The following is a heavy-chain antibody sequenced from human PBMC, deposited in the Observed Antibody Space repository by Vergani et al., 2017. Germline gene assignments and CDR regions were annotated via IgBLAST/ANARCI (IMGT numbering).Heavy chain of an antibody. J-gene: IGHJ5*02. D-gene: IGHD2-21*02. Sequence: EVQLVESGGGLVKPGGSLRLSCAASGFTFSSYAMSWVRQAPGKGLEWVSAISGSGGSTYYADSVKGRFTIARDNSKNTLYLQMNSLRAEDTAVYYCAKDVGHIVVVTAIPRWFDPWGQGTLVTVSS. V-gene: IGHV3-23*04. CDR2: ISGSGGST. CDR1: GFTFSSYA. CDR3: AKDVGHIVVVTAIPRWFDP.